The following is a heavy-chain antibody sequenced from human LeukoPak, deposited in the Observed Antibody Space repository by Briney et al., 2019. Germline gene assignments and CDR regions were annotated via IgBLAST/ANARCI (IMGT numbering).Heavy chain of an antibody. CDR2: INHSGST. CDR1: GGSFSGYY. D-gene: IGHD1-7*01. Sequence: SETLSLTCAVYGGSFSGYYWSWIRQPPGKGLEWIGEINHSGSTNYNPSLKSRVTISVDTSKNQFSLKLSSVTAADTAVYYCARRGTTEGFHDYWGQGTLVTVSS. CDR3: ARRGTTEGFHDY. J-gene: IGHJ4*02. V-gene: IGHV4-34*01.